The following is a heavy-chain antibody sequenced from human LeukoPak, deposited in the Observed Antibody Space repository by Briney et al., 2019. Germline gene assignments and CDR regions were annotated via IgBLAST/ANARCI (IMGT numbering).Heavy chain of an antibody. CDR3: ATGHSSGWYYFDY. CDR1: GYTLTELS. V-gene: IGHV1-24*01. Sequence: ASVKVSCKVSGYTLTELSMHWVRQAPGKGLEWMGGFDPEDGETIYAQKFQGRVTMTEDASTDTAYMELSSLRSEDTAVYYCATGHSSGWYYFDYWGQGTLVTVSS. J-gene: IGHJ4*02. CDR2: FDPEDGET. D-gene: IGHD6-19*01.